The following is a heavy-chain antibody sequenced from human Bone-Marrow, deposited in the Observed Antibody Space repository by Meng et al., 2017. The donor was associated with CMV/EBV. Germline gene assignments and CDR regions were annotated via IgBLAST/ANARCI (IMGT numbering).Heavy chain of an antibody. CDR2: IYYSGST. V-gene: IGHV4-39*07. CDR1: GGSISSSSYY. CDR3: ARVRYYYDSSGYYDYYYYYGMDV. Sequence: SETLSLTCTVSGGSISSSSYYWGWIRQPPGKGLEWIGSIYYSGSTYYNPSLKSRVTISVDTSKNQFSLKPSSVTAADTAVYYCARVRYYYDSSGYYDYYYYYGMDVWGQGTTVTGS. D-gene: IGHD3-22*01. J-gene: IGHJ6*02.